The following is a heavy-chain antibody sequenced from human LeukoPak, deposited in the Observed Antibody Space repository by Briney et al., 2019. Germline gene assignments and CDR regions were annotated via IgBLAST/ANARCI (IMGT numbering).Heavy chain of an antibody. CDR1: GFTFSSYW. Sequence: SGGSLRLSCAASGFTFSSYWMHWVRQAPGKGLVWVSRINSDGSSTSYADSVKGRFTISRDNAKNTLYLQMNSLRAEDTAVYYCAAMGSLHQAFDYWGQGTLVTASS. V-gene: IGHV3-74*01. CDR2: INSDGSST. CDR3: AAMGSLHQAFDY. J-gene: IGHJ4*02. D-gene: IGHD1-26*01.